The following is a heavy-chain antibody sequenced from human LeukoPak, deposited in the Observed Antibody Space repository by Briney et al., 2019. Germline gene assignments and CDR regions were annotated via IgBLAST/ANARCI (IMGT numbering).Heavy chain of an antibody. V-gene: IGHV3-30*04. CDR1: GFTFSSYA. D-gene: IGHD6-19*01. J-gene: IGHJ3*02. Sequence: QPGGSLRLSCAASGFTFSSYAMHWVRQAPGKGLEWVAVISYDGSNKYYADSVKGRFTISRDNSKNTLYLQMNSLRAEDTAVYYCAKGVAGRPSNAFDIWGQGTMVTVSS. CDR3: AKGVAGRPSNAFDI. CDR2: ISYDGSNK.